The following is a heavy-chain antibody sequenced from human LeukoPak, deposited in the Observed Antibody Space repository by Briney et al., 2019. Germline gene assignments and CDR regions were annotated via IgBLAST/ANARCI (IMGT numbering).Heavy chain of an antibody. CDR2: INPSGGST. Sequence: ASVKVSCKASVYTFTSYYMHWVRQAPGQGLEWMGIINPSGGSTSYAQKFQGRVTMTRDTSTSTVYMELSSLRSEDTAVYYYARDLAEDDILTGHPDYWGQGTLVTVSS. CDR3: ARDLAEDDILTGHPDY. D-gene: IGHD3-9*01. V-gene: IGHV1-46*01. J-gene: IGHJ4*02. CDR1: VYTFTSYY.